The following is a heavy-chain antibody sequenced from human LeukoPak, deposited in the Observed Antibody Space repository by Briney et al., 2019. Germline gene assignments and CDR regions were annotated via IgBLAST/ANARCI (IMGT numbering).Heavy chain of an antibody. D-gene: IGHD4-17*01. CDR3: ARANAVTTVLFDL. J-gene: IGHJ2*01. Sequence: PSETLSLTCTVSSGSISSYYWSWIRQPPGKGLEWLGEVNHGGGANYNPSLKSRVTMSVDTSKNHFSLELSSVTAADTAIYYCARANAVTTVLFDLWGRGTLVTVSS. CDR1: SGSISSYY. CDR2: VNHGGGA. V-gene: IGHV4-34*01.